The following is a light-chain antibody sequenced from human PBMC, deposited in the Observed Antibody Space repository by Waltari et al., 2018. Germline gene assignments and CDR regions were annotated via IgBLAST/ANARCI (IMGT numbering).Light chain of an antibody. CDR2: DVN. J-gene: IGLJ2*01. CDR1: GRNFGAFTI. CDR3: CSYAGDSTLI. V-gene: IGLV2-23*02. Sequence: QSALTQPAAVSGSPGQSIPISCTGPGRNFGAFTIVSWYHQHPGNAPKLIIYDVNERPSGISHRFSGSKSGNTASLTISGLQADDESDYYCCSYAGDSTLIFGGGTKLTVL.